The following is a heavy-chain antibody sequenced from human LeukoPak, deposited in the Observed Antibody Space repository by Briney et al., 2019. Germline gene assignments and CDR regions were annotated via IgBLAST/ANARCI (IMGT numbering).Heavy chain of an antibody. CDR1: GFTFDDYA. J-gene: IGHJ4*02. D-gene: IGHD6-19*01. CDR3: AKDNRRHYTSGPNPDSLH. Sequence: GGSLRLSCAASGFTFDDYAMHWVRQPPGKGLEWVSGISWNSGSIDYADSVKGRFTISRDNAKNSLYLQMNSLRVEDTAFYYCAKDNRRHYTSGPNPDSLHWGQGALVTVSS. CDR2: ISWNSGSI. V-gene: IGHV3-9*01.